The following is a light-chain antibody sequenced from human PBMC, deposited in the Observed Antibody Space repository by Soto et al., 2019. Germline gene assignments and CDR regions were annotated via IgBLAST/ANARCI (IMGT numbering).Light chain of an antibody. Sequence: EIVLTQSPATLSLSPGERATLSCRASQSVSSYLAWYQQKPGQAPRLLIYDASNRATGIPARFSGSGSGTDFTVTISSLETEDFAVYYCQQRSNWPPLTFGGGTKVEIE. V-gene: IGKV3-11*01. CDR3: QQRSNWPPLT. CDR1: QSVSSY. CDR2: DAS. J-gene: IGKJ4*01.